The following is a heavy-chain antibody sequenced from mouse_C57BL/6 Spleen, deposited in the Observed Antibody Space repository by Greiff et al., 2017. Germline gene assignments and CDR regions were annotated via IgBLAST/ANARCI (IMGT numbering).Heavy chain of an antibody. CDR3: ARSDAYCFAY. CDR1: GYTFTSYW. CDR2: IDPSDSET. V-gene: IGHV1-61*01. Sequence: VQLQQPGAELVRPGSSVKLSCKASGYTFTSYWMDWVKQRPGQGLEWIGNIDPSDSETHYNQKFKDKATLTVDKSSSTAYMQLSSLTSEDSAVYYCARSDAYCFAYWGQGTLVTVSA. J-gene: IGHJ3*01.